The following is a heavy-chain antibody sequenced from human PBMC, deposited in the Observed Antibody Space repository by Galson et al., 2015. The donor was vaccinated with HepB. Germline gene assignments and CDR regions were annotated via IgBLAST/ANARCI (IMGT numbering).Heavy chain of an antibody. CDR1: GFTFSSYG. D-gene: IGHD6-25*01. J-gene: IGHJ6*03. CDR3: AKKAATKYYMDV. Sequence: SLRLSCAASGFTFSSYGMHWVRQAPGKGLEWVAVISYDGSNKYYADSVKGRFTISRDNSKNTLYLQMNSLRAEDTAVYYCAKKAATKYYMDVWGKGTTVTVSS. CDR2: ISYDGSNK. V-gene: IGHV3-30*18.